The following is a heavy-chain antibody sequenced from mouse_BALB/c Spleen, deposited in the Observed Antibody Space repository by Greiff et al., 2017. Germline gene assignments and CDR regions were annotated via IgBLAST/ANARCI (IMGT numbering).Heavy chain of an antibody. D-gene: IGHD2-4*01. J-gene: IGHJ1*01. Sequence: VKLMESGPQLVRPGASVKISCKASGYSFTSYWMHWVKQRPGQGLEWIGMIDPSDSETRLNQKFKDKATLTVDKSSSTAYMQLSSPTSEDSAVYYCARDDFWYFDVWGAGTTVTVSS. CDR3: ARDDFWYFDV. V-gene: IGHV1S126*01. CDR1: GYSFTSYW. CDR2: IDPSDSET.